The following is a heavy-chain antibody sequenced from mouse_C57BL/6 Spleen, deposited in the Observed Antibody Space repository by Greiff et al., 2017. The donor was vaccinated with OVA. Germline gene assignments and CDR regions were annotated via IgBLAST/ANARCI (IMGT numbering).Heavy chain of an antibody. J-gene: IGHJ4*01. V-gene: IGHV1-52*01. CDR2: IDPSDSET. CDR3: ARSGYDYPYAMDY. D-gene: IGHD2-4*01. Sequence: VQLKQPGAELVRPGSSVKLSCKASGYTFTSYWMHWVKQRPIQGLEWIGNIDPSDSETHYNQKFKDKATLTVDKSSSTAYMQLSSLTSEDSAVYYCARSGYDYPYAMDYGGQGPSVTVAS. CDR1: GYTFTSYW.